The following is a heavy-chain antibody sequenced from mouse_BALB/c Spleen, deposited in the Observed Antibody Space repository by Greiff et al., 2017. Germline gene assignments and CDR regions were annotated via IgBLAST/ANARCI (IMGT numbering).Heavy chain of an antibody. V-gene: IGHV14-3*02. D-gene: IGHD2-10*02. CDR2: IDPANGNT. Sequence: VQLKESGAELVKPGASVKLSCTASGFNIKDTYMHWVKQRPEQGLEWIGRIDPANGNTKYDPKFQGKATITADTSSNTAYLQLSSLTSEDTAVYYCARKEYGNFDYWGQGTTLTVSS. CDR1: GFNIKDTY. J-gene: IGHJ2*01. CDR3: ARKEYGNFDY.